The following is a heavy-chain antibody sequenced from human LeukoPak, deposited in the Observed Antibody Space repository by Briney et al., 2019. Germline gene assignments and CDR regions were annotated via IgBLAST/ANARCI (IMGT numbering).Heavy chain of an antibody. CDR2: ISSSSSYI. J-gene: IGHJ3*02. CDR3: ARDQNPRYRPHAFDI. D-gene: IGHD3-9*01. V-gene: IGHV3-21*01. CDR1: GFTFSSYA. Sequence: PGGSLRLSCAASGFTFSSYAMSWFRQAPGKGLEWVSSISSSSSYIYYADSVKGRFTISRDNAKNSLYLQMNSLRAEDTAVYYCARDQNPRYRPHAFDIWGQGTMVTVSS.